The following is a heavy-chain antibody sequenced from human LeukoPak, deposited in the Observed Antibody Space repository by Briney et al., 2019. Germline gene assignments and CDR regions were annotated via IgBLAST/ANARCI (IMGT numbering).Heavy chain of an antibody. J-gene: IGHJ4*02. CDR3: ARGERSSFDY. CDR2: IKEDGSEK. V-gene: IGHV3-7*01. CDR1: GFTFSYYW. Sequence: GSLRLSCAASGFTFSYYWMNWVRQAPGKGLEWVANIKEDGSEKYYVDSVKGRFTISRDNAKNSLYLQMNSLRAEDTAVYYCARGERSSFDYWGQGTLVTVSS. D-gene: IGHD1-26*01.